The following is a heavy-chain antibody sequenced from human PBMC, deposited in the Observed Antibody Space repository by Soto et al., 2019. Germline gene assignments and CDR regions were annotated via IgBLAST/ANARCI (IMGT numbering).Heavy chain of an antibody. D-gene: IGHD6-13*01. CDR2: ISWNSGSI. J-gene: IGHJ4*02. CDR3: AKGSAADY. V-gene: IGHV3-9*01. CDR1: GFTFDDYA. Sequence: PGGSLRLSCAASGFTFDDYAMHWVRQAPGKGLEWVSGISWNSGSIGYADSVKGRFTISRDNAKNSLYLQMNSLRAEDTALYYCAKGSAADYWGQGTLVTVS.